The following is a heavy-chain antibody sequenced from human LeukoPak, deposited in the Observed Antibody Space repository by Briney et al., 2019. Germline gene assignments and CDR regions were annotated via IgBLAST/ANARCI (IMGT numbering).Heavy chain of an antibody. V-gene: IGHV1-69*01. J-gene: IGHJ4*02. CDR2: IILIFGAA. CDR3: ATDELTGQLVF. Sequence: GSSVKVSCKASGGSLTKYTLSWVRPAPGQGLEWMGGIILIFGAANYAQKFRGRLTVTADESTTTAYMELNSLTSEDTAVYFCATDELTGQLVFWGQGTRVTVSS. CDR1: GGSLTKYT. D-gene: IGHD1-7*01.